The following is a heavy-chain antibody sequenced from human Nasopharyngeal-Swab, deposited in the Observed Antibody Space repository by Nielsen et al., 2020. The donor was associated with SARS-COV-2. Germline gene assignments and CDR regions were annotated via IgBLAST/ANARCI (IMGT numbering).Heavy chain of an antibody. Sequence: WVRQAPGQGLEWMGGIIPIFGTANYAQKFQGRVTITADESTSTAYMELSSLRSEDTAVYYCARAGAGNYGDYFDYWGQGTLVTVSS. CDR2: IIPIFGTA. CDR3: ARAGAGNYGDYFDY. J-gene: IGHJ4*02. D-gene: IGHD4-11*01. V-gene: IGHV1-69*01.